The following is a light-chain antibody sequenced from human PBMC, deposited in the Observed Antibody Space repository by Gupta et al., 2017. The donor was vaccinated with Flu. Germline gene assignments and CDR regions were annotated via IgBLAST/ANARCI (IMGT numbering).Light chain of an antibody. CDR2: ANP. Sequence: QSVLTQPPSVSGAPGQRITISCTGGSSNIGAGYDVHWYQQLPGTAPKLLIYANPNRPSGVPDRFSGSKSGTSASLAITGLQTEDEADYYYQSSATSPRALEVFGTGTTLNVL. CDR3: QSSATSPRALEV. CDR1: SSNIGAGYD. J-gene: IGLJ1*01. V-gene: IGLV1-40*01.